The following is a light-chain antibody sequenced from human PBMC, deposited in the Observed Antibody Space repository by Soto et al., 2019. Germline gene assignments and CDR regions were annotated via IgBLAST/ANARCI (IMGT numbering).Light chain of an antibody. Sequence: DIQMTQSPSSLSASVGDRVTITCRASQSISSYLNWYQHKPGKAPKLLIYAASSSQSGVPSRFSGSESGTDFTLTISSLQPEDFATYYCQQTYSAPLTFGGGTKVDIK. CDR1: QSISSY. J-gene: IGKJ4*01. V-gene: IGKV1-39*01. CDR2: AAS. CDR3: QQTYSAPLT.